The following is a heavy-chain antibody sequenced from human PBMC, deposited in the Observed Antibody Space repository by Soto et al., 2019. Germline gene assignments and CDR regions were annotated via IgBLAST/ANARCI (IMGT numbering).Heavy chain of an antibody. CDR2: ISYDGSNK. V-gene: IGHV3-30-3*01. Sequence: GGSLRLSCAASGFTFSSYAMHWVGQSPGKGLEWVAVISYDGSNKYYADSVKGRFTISRDNSKNTLYLQMNSLRAEDTAVYYCARDPIAARPPYYYYGMDVWGQGTTVTVSS. CDR3: ARDPIAARPPYYYYGMDV. CDR1: GFTFSSYA. J-gene: IGHJ6*02. D-gene: IGHD6-6*01.